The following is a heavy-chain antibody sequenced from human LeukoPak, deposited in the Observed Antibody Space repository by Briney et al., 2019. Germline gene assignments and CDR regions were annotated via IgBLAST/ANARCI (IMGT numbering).Heavy chain of an antibody. CDR3: ARRDTGYYYFDS. J-gene: IGHJ4*02. CDR2: IYPGDSDT. D-gene: IGHD5-12*01. CDR1: GYNFAEYW. V-gene: IGHV5-51*01. Sequence: GESLRISCKGSGYNFAEYWIAWVRQMPGKGLEWMGIIYPGDSDTRYNPSVQGQVTISADKSISTAYLQWNSLKASDSAMCYCARRDTGYYYFDSWGQGVLVSVSS.